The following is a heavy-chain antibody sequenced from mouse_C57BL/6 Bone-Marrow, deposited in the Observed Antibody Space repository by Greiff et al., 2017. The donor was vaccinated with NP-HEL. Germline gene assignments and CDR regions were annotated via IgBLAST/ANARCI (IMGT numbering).Heavy chain of an antibody. J-gene: IGHJ1*03. CDR2: IYPGDGDT. V-gene: IGHV1-80*01. D-gene: IGHD2-1*01. CDR3: ARGGGNYWYFDV. Sequence: QVQLQQSGAELVKPGASVKISCKASGYAFSSYWMNWVKQRPGKGLEWIGQIYPGDGDTNYNGKLKGKATLTADKSSSTAYLQLSSLTSEDSAVYFCARGGGNYWYFDVWGTGTTVTVSS. CDR1: GYAFSSYW.